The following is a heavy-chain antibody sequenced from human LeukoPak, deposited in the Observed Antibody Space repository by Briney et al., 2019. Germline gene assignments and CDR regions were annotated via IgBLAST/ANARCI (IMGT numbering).Heavy chain of an antibody. J-gene: IGHJ6*03. V-gene: IGHV4-4*02. CDR2: IYHSGST. Sequence: WVRQPPGKGLEWIGEIYHSGSTNYNPSLKSRVTISVDKSKNQFSLKLSSVTAADTAVYYCARERREGYYYMDVWGKGTTVTVSS. D-gene: IGHD1-1*01. CDR3: ARERREGYYYMDV.